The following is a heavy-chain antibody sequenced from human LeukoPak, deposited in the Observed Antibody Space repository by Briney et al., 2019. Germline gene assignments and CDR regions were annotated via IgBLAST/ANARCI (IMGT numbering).Heavy chain of an antibody. CDR1: GGTFSSYA. J-gene: IGHJ6*02. V-gene: IGHV1-69*13. CDR2: IIPIFGTA. Sequence: ASVKVSCKASGGTFSSYAISWVRQAPGQGLEWMGGIIPIFGTANYAQKFQGRVTITADESTSTAYMELSSLRSEDTAVYYCARDCSGGSCYSGPYYYYGMDVWGQGTTVTVSS. D-gene: IGHD2-15*01. CDR3: ARDCSGGSCYSGPYYYYGMDV.